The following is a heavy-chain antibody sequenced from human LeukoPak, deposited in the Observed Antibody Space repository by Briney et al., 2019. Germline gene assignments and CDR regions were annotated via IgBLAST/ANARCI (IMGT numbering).Heavy chain of an antibody. CDR3: AKDFCSTTSCRFDY. D-gene: IGHD2-2*01. CDR2: IKSDGKT. V-gene: IGHV3-74*01. CDR1: GFSFSSYW. Sequence: GGSLRLSCAASGFSFSSYWMHWVRQAPGKGLVWVSRIKSDGKTNYADSVKGRFTISRDKSKNTLYLQMNSLRAEDTAMYYCAKDFCSTTSCRFDYWGQGTLVTVSS. J-gene: IGHJ4*02.